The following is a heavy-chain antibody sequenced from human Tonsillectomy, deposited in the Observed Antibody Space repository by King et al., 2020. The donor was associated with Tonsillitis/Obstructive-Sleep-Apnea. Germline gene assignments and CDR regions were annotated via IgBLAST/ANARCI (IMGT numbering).Heavy chain of an antibody. V-gene: IGHV3-33*01. Sequence: VQLVESGGGVVQPGRSLRLSCVTSGFTFSSYGMHWVRQAPGKGLEGVAVIWYAGSNKYYADSVKGRFTISRDNSKHTLYLQMYSLRAEDTALYYWARKGYSSGWYYFDYWGQGTLVTVSS. CDR1: GFTFSSYG. J-gene: IGHJ4*02. CDR3: ARKGYSSGWYYFDY. CDR2: IWYAGSNK. D-gene: IGHD6-19*01.